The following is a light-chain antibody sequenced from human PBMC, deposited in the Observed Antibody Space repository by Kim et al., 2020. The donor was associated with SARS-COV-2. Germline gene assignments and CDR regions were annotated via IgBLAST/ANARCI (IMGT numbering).Light chain of an antibody. CDR3: QQAHSFPRT. CDR1: QGLNGW. Sequence: AFLGDRVTITWRASQGLNGWLAWYQHKPGSAPRLLIYQTSNLHTGVPSRFSGTSSGTDFTLTISSLQPEDFATYFCQQAHSFPRTFGGGTKVEMK. CDR2: QTS. V-gene: IGKV1-12*01. J-gene: IGKJ4*02.